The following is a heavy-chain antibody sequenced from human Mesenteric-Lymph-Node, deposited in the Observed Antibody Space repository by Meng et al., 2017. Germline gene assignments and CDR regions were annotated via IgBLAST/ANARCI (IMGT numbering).Heavy chain of an antibody. J-gene: IGHJ4*02. CDR1: GFTISRHW. CDR2: INSDGRTT. V-gene: IGHV3-74*01. CDR3: TGLSGPFDY. Sequence: EVQLVESGGGLVQPGGSLRLSCAASGFTISRHWMHWVRQAPGKGRVWVSRINSDGRTTNYADSVKGRFTISRDNAKNTLYLQMNSLRAEDTAVYFCTGLSGPFDYWGQGTLVTVSS. D-gene: IGHD6-19*01.